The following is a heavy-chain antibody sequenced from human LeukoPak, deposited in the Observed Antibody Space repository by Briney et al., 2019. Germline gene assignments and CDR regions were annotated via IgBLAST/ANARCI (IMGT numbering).Heavy chain of an antibody. CDR3: GGGPRRADAFDI. Sequence: ASVKVSCKASGYTFTSYDINWVRQATGQGLEWMGWMNPNSGNTGYAQKFQGRVTMTRNTSISTAYMELSSLRSEDTAAYYCGGGPRRADAFDIWGRGTMVTVSS. CDR2: MNPNSGNT. V-gene: IGHV1-8*01. J-gene: IGHJ3*02. CDR1: GYTFTSYD.